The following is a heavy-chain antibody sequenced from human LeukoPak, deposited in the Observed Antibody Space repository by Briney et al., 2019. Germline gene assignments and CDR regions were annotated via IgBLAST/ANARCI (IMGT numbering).Heavy chain of an antibody. J-gene: IGHJ4*02. CDR3: ARDSQNFWSGYYPYYFDY. CDR2: ISAYNGNT. Sequence: ASVKVSCKASGYIFTSYGISWVRQAPGQGLEWMGWISAYNGNTNYAQKLQGRVTMTTDTSTSTAYMELRSLRSDDTAVYYCARDSQNFWSGYYPYYFDYWGQGTLVTVSS. CDR1: GYIFTSYG. V-gene: IGHV1-18*01. D-gene: IGHD3-3*01.